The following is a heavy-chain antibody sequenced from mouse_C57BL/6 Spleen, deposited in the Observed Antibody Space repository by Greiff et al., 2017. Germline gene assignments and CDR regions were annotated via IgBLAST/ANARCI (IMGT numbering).Heavy chain of an antibody. CDR1: GFTFSDYY. V-gene: IGHV5-16*01. CDR2: INYDGSST. Sequence: EVQRVESEGGLVQPGSSMKLSCTASGFTFSDYYMAWVRQVPEKGLEWVANINYDGSSTYYLDSLKSRFIISRDNAKNILYLQMSSLKSEDTATYYCAREGKLRYFDYWGQGTTLTVSS. D-gene: IGHD4-1*01. CDR3: AREGKLRYFDY. J-gene: IGHJ2*01.